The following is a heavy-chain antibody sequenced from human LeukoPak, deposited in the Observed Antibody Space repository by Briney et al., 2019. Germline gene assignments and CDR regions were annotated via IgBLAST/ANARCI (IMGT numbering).Heavy chain of an antibody. Sequence: GGSLRLSCAASGFTFSDYWMHWVRQAPGKGLEWVANIKQDGSAKHYVDSVKGRFTISRDNAKNSLYLQMNSPRAEDTAVYYCARRYFDSWGQGTLVTVSS. CDR1: GFTFSDYW. V-gene: IGHV3-7*03. CDR2: IKQDGSAK. CDR3: ARRYFDS. J-gene: IGHJ4*02.